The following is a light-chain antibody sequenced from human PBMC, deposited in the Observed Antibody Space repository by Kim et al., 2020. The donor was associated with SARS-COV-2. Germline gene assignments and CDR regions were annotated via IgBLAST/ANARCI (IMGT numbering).Light chain of an antibody. CDR2: EVS. J-gene: IGLJ1*01. V-gene: IGLV2-8*01. CDR1: SSDVGAYNH. Sequence: QSALTQPPSASGSHGQSVTISCTGTSSDVGAYNHVSWYRQHPGKAPKLMIYEVSNRPSGVPDRFSGSKSGNTASLTVSGLQAEDEADYYCSSYSDSISYVFGTGTKVTVL. CDR3: SSYSDSISYV.